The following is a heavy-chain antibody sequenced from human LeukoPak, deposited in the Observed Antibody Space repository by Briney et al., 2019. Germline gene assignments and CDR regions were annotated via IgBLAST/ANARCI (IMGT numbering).Heavy chain of an antibody. V-gene: IGHV4-59*12. J-gene: IGHJ6*02. CDR3: ARDVIVVVPAATGQVGMDV. Sequence: SPSETLSLTCTVSGGSISSYYWSWIRQPPGKGLEWIGYIYYSGSTNYNPSLKSRVTISVDTSKNQFSLKLSSVTAADTAVYYCARDVIVVVPAATGQVGMDVWGQGTTVTVSS. D-gene: IGHD2-2*01. CDR2: IYYSGST. CDR1: GGSISSYY.